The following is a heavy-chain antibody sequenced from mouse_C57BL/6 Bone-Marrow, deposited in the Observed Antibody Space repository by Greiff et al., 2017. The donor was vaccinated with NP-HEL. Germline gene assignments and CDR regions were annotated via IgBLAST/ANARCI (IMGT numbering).Heavy chain of an antibody. J-gene: IGHJ3*01. D-gene: IGHD1-1*01. CDR1: GNSITSGYY. CDR3: AREGGYYGSPFAY. V-gene: IGHV3-6*01. CDR2: ISYDGRN. Sequence: VQLKESGPGLVKPSQSLSLTCSVTGNSITSGYYWNWIRQFPGNKLEWMGYISYDGRNNYNPSLKNRISITRDTSKNQCFLKLKSVTTEDTATYYCAREGGYYGSPFAYWGQGTLVTVSA.